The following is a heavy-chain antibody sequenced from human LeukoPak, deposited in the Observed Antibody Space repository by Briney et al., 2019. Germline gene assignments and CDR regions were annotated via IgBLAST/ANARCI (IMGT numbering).Heavy chain of an antibody. CDR3: ARSRGAGPGAYFDY. J-gene: IGHJ4*02. CDR2: ISNSGGYT. D-gene: IGHD6-19*01. V-gene: IGHV3-11*03. CDR1: GFTFGDDY. Sequence: GGSLRLSCAVSGFTFGDDYMSWIRQAPGQGLEWVSYISNSGGYTNYADSVAGRFTISRDNAENSLYLQMNSLRAEDTAVYYCARSRGAGPGAYFDYWGQGTLVTATS.